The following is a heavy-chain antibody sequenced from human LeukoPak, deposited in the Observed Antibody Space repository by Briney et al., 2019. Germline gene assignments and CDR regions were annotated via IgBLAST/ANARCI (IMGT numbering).Heavy chain of an antibody. CDR2: IWYDGSNK. J-gene: IGHJ4*02. Sequence: GGSLRLSCAASGFTFSSYGMHWVRQAPGKGLEWVAVIWYDGSNKYYADSVKGRFTISRDNFKNTLYLQMNSLRAEDTAVYYCATLFDYQYYFDYWGQGTLVTVSS. CDR3: ATLFDYQYYFDY. D-gene: IGHD3-9*01. V-gene: IGHV3-33*01. CDR1: GFTFSSYG.